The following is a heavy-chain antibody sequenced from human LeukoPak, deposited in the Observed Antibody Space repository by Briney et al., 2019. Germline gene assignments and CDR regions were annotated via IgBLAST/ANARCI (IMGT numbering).Heavy chain of an antibody. V-gene: IGHV4-59*01. CDR2: IYYSGST. D-gene: IGHD1-26*01. CDR1: GGSISSYY. Sequence: SETLSLTCTVSGGSISSYYWSWIRQPPGKGLEWIGYIYYSGSTNYNPSLKSRVTISVDTSKNQFSLKLSSVTAADTAVYYCARGRRVGATDFDYWGQGTLVTVSS. J-gene: IGHJ4*02. CDR3: ARGRRVGATDFDY.